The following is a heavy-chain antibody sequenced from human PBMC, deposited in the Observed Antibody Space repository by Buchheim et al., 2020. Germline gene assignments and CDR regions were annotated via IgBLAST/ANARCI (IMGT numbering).Heavy chain of an antibody. CDR2: ISYDGSNK. CDR3: ARAGGGGVVVYYYYGMDV. CDR1: GFTFSSYA. Sequence: QVQLVESGGGVVQPGRSLRLSCAASGFTFSSYAMHWVRQAPGKGLEWVAVISYDGSNKYYADSVKGRFTISRDNSKNTLYLQMNSLVAEDTAVYYCARAGGGGVVVYYYYGMDVWGQGTT. J-gene: IGHJ6*02. V-gene: IGHV3-30*04. D-gene: IGHD3-3*01.